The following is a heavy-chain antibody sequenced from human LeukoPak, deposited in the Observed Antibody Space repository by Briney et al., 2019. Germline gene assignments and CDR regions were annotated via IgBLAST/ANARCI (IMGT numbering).Heavy chain of an antibody. D-gene: IGHD1-26*01. J-gene: IGHJ4*02. V-gene: IGHV4-30-4*08. CDR2: IYYSGST. CDR1: GGSISSGDYY. CDR3: GGGGELLPQNDY. Sequence: SETLSLTCTVSGGSISSGDYYWSWIRQPPGKGLEWIGYIYYSGSTYYNPSLKSRVTISVDTSKNQFSLKLSSVTAADTAVYYCGGGGELLPQNDYWGQGTLVTVSS.